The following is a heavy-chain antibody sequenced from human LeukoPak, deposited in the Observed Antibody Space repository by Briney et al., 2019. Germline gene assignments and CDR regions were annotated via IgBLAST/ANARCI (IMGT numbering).Heavy chain of an antibody. V-gene: IGHV1-58*02. CDR1: GFTFTSSA. CDR3: ARGEDIVVVPAAPATFDI. Sequence: ASVKVSCKASGFTFTSSAMQWVRQARGQRLEWIGWIVVGSGNTNYAQKFQERVTMTRDTSISTAYMELSRLRSDDTAVYYCARGEDIVVVPAAPATFDIWGQGTMVTVSS. CDR2: IVVGSGNT. D-gene: IGHD2-2*01. J-gene: IGHJ3*02.